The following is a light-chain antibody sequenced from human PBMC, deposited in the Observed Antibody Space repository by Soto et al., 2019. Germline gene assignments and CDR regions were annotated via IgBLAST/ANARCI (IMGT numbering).Light chain of an antibody. Sequence: GDRVTLTCRASQSISSYLNWYQQKPGKAPKLLIYASSSLQSGVPSRFSGSASGTDFTLTISSLQPEDFATYYCQQSYSTPRTFGQGTKVEIK. CDR1: QSISSY. J-gene: IGKJ1*01. CDR2: ASS. V-gene: IGKV1-39*01. CDR3: QQSYSTPRT.